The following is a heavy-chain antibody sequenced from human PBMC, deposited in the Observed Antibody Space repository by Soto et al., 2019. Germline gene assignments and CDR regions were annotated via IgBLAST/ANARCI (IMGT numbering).Heavy chain of an antibody. D-gene: IGHD6-13*01. CDR2: ISATVGST. Sequence: PGGSLRLSCAASGFTLGSYAMSWVRQAPGKGLEWVSSISATVGSTDYAESVRGRFTISRDNSKNTLYLQMSSLRAGDTAVYYCAKYKASWLYYFDYWGQGTLVTVSS. CDR1: GFTLGSYA. CDR3: AKYKASWLYYFDY. V-gene: IGHV3-23*01. J-gene: IGHJ4*02.